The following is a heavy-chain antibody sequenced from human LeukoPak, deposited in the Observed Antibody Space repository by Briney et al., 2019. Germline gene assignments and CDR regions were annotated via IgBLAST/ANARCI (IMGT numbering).Heavy chain of an antibody. D-gene: IGHD3-3*01. CDR1: GFTFSSYA. Sequence: TGGSLRLSCAASGFTFSSYAMSWVRQAPGKGLEWVSSISSSSSYIYYADSVKGRFTISRDNAKNSLYLQMNSLRAEDTAVYYCARDHDFWSGYYPSDAFDIWGQGTMVTVSS. CDR3: ARDHDFWSGYYPSDAFDI. J-gene: IGHJ3*02. V-gene: IGHV3-21*01. CDR2: ISSSSSYI.